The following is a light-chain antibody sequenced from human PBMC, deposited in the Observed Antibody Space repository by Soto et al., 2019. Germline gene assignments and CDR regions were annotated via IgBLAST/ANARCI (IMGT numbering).Light chain of an antibody. V-gene: IGLV2-14*03. CDR1: SSDVGGYNY. CDR3: SSYTSSSTRV. CDR2: DVS. J-gene: IGLJ1*01. Sequence: QSALTQPASVSGSPGQSITISCTGTSSDVGGYNYVSWYQHHPGKAPKLLIYDVSNRPSGISNRFSGSKSDNTASLTISGLQPEDEADYYCSSYTSSSTRVFGTGTKLTVL.